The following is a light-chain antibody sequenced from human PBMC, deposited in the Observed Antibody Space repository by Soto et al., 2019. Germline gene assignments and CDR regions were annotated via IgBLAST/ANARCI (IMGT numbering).Light chain of an antibody. V-gene: IGLV1-44*01. CDR2: SDN. CDR3: ASWDDTLQGRV. CDR1: SSNIGSNI. J-gene: IGLJ3*02. Sequence: QPVLTQPPSASGTPGQRVTISCSGSSSNIGSNIVLWYQQVPGTAPKFLIYSDNERPSGVPDRFSASKSGTSASLAISGLQSEDEADYYCASWDDTLQGRVFGGGTKLTVL.